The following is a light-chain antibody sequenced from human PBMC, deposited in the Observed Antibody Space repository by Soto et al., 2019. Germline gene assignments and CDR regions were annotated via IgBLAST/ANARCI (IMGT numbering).Light chain of an antibody. V-gene: IGKV3D-20*02. J-gene: IGKJ5*01. CDR1: QSVSSSY. CDR2: DAS. Sequence: EIVMTQSPATLSVSPGERATLSCRASQSVSSSYLAWYQQNPGQAPRLLISDASTRATGTPARFSGSGSGTDFTLTISSLEPEDFAVYYCQQRSNLVSFGPGTQLEIK. CDR3: QQRSNLVS.